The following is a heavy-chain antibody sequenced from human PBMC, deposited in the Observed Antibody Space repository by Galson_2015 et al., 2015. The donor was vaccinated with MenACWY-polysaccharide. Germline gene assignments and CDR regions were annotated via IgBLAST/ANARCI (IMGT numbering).Heavy chain of an antibody. Sequence: SVKVSCKASGYSFINYVMNWVRQAPGQRLEWMGWINAGNGNTKYSQKFQGRVTITRDTFASTAYMELISLRSEDTAVYYCARAWADCNANNCYNWFDPWGPGTLVTVSS. J-gene: IGHJ5*02. D-gene: IGHD1-1*01. CDR1: GYSFINYV. CDR3: ARAWADCNANNCYNWFDP. CDR2: INAGNGNT. V-gene: IGHV1-3*01.